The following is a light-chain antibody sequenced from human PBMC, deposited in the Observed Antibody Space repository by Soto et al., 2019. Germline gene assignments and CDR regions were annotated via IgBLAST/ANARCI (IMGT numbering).Light chain of an antibody. V-gene: IGLV2-14*01. CDR3: SSYTSSSPRV. J-gene: IGLJ3*02. CDR1: SSDVGGYNY. CDR2: EVS. Sequence: QSVLTQPASVSGSPGQSITISCTGTSSDVGGYNYVSWYQQHPAKAPKLMIYEVSNRPSGVSNRFSGSKSGNTASLTISGLQAEDEADYYCSSYTSSSPRVFGGGTKVTVL.